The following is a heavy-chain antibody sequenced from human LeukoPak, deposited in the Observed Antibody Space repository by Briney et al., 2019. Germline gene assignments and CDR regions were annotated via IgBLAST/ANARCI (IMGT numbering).Heavy chain of an antibody. J-gene: IGHJ4*02. Sequence: GGSLRLSCAASGFTFSSYWMSWVRQAPGKGLEWVANIKQDGSEKYYVDSVKGRFTISRDNAKNSLYLQMNSLRAEDTAVYYCARVGVIGYYDILTGYLNRYTGYFDYWGQGTLVTVSS. CDR2: IKQDGSEK. V-gene: IGHV3-7*05. D-gene: IGHD3-9*01. CDR1: GFTFSSYW. CDR3: ARVGVIGYYDILTGYLNRYTGYFDY.